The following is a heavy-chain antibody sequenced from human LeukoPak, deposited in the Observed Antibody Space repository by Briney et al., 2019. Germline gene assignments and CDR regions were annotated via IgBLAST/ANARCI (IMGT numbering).Heavy chain of an antibody. D-gene: IGHD6-19*01. CDR1: GFTFVSYW. J-gene: IGHJ4*02. V-gene: IGHV3-7*01. Sequence: GGSLRLSCAASGFTFVSYWRRWVRQAPGKGLEWVANIKQDGSEKLYLDSLKGRFTISRDNAKNSLYLQMNSLRAEDTAVCYCARIGGSVAIGWFFDCWGQGTLVTVSS. CDR3: ARIGGSVAIGWFFDC. CDR2: IKQDGSEK.